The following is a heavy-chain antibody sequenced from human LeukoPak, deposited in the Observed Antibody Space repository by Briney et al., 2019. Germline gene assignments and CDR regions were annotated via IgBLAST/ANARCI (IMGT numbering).Heavy chain of an antibody. D-gene: IGHD3-22*01. CDR1: GFTFSSYW. V-gene: IGHV3-7*01. CDR2: IKQDGSEK. CDR3: ARGGGHHYYDSSGYYYFGYFQH. Sequence: QPGGSLRLSCAASGFTFSSYWMSWVCQAPGKGLEWVANIKQDGSEKYYVDSVKGRFTISRDNAKNSLYLQMNSLRAEDTAVYYCARGGGHHYYDSSGYYYFGYFQHWGQGTLVTASS. J-gene: IGHJ1*01.